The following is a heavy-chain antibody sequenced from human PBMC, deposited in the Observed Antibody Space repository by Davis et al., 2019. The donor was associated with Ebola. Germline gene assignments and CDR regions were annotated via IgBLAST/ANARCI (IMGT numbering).Heavy chain of an antibody. CDR2: IYHSGST. CDR3: ARVVRFLEWFTTKGDY. CDR1: GGSISSGDYY. Sequence: PSETLSLTCTVSGGSISSGDYYWSWVRQPPGKGLEWIGEIYHSGSTNYNPSLKSRVTISVDKSKNQFSLKLSSVTAADTAVYYCARVVRFLEWFTTKGDYWGQGTLVTVSS. V-gene: IGHV4-4*02. J-gene: IGHJ4*02. D-gene: IGHD3-3*01.